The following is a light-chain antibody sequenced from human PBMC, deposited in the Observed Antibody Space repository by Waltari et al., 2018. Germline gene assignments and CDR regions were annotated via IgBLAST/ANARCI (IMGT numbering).Light chain of an antibody. CDR1: QSVANF. CDR2: DVS. J-gene: IGKJ4*01. V-gene: IGKV3-11*01. CDR3: QQRNKWPLT. Sequence: DIVLTQSPATLSLSPGERATLSCRASQSVANFLAWYQQKPGQAPRLLIYDVSNRATDIPARFSGSGFATDFTLTISDVEPEGIAVYYCQQRNKWPLTFGGGTKVEIK.